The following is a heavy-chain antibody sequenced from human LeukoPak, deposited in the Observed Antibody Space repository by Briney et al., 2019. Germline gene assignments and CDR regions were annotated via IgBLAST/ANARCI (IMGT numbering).Heavy chain of an antibody. CDR3: ARARYSSSWYYFDY. CDR2: INHSGST. Sequence: SETLSLTCAVYGGSFSGYYWSWIRQPPGKGLEWLGEINHSGSTNYNPSLKSRVTISVDTSKNQFSLKLSSVTAADTAVYYCARARYSSSWYYFDYWGQGTLVTVSS. J-gene: IGHJ4*02. D-gene: IGHD6-13*01. V-gene: IGHV4-34*01. CDR1: GGSFSGYY.